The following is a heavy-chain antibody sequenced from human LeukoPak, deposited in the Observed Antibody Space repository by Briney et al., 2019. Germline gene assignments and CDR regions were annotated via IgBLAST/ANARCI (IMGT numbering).Heavy chain of an antibody. V-gene: IGHV1-2*06. D-gene: IGHD6-6*01. J-gene: IGHJ4*02. CDR2: INPNSGGT. Sequence: ASVKVSCKASGYTFTGYYMHWVRRAPGQGLEWMGRINPNSGGTNYAQKFQGRVTMTRDTSISTAYMELSRLRSDDTAVYYCARGDLYSSSVDYWGQGTLVTVSS. CDR1: GYTFTGYY. CDR3: ARGDLYSSSVDY.